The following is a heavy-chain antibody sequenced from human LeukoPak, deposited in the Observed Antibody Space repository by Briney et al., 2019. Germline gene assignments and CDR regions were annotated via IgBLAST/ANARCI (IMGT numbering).Heavy chain of an antibody. CDR3: AREPSGPLS. D-gene: IGHD1-26*01. CDR2: ISSSSSYT. J-gene: IGHJ5*02. V-gene: IGHV3-11*06. CDR1: GFTLIDYY. Sequence: GGSLRHSCAASGFTLIDYYMIWIRQAPGKGLEWVSYISSSSSYTNYADSVKGRFTISRDNAKNSLYLQMNSLRAEDTAVYYCAREPSGPLSWPQGTLVTVSS.